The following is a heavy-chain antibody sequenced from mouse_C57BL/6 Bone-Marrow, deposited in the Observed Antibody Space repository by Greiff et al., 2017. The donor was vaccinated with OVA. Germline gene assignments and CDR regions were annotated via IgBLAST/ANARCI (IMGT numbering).Heavy chain of an antibody. J-gene: IGHJ2*01. V-gene: IGHV14-4*01. Sequence: EVMLVESGAELVRPGASVKLSCTASGFNIKDDYMHWVKQRPEQGLEWIGWIDPENGDTEYASKFQGKAPITADTSSNTAYLQLSSLTSEDTAVYYCTSTVVDYWGQGTTLTVSS. CDR2: IDPENGDT. CDR1: GFNIKDDY. CDR3: TSTVVDY. D-gene: IGHD1-1*01.